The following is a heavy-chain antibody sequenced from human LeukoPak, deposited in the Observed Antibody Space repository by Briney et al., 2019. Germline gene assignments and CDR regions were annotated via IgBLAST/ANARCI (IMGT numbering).Heavy chain of an antibody. CDR3: TTAVGTDFYDYGLDA. V-gene: IGHV3-73*01. CDR1: GFIFSSYS. Sequence: GGSLRLSCAASGFIFSSYSMSWVRQASGKGLEWVGRIRSKANTYATAYAASVKGRFTISRDDSKNTAYLQLNSLKTEDTAVYYCTTAVGTDFYDYGLDAWGQGTTVTVSS. J-gene: IGHJ6*02. CDR2: IRSKANTYAT. D-gene: IGHD6-13*01.